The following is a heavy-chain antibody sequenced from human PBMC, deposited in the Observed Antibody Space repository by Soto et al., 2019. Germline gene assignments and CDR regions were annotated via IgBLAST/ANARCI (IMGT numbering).Heavy chain of an antibody. D-gene: IGHD6-19*01. V-gene: IGHV3-33*01. Sequence: GGSLRLSCATSGFTFSTHGMHWVRRAPGKGLEWVAVIYYDGSTKYYADSVKGRFAISRDNSKNLVSLQMNSLRSEDTALYYCARDSGIAVAGTPDYWGQGTLVTVSS. CDR3: ARDSGIAVAGTPDY. CDR1: GFTFSTHG. J-gene: IGHJ4*02. CDR2: IYYDGSTK.